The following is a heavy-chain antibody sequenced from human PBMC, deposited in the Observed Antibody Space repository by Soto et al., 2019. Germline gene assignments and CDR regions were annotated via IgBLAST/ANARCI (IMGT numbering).Heavy chain of an antibody. CDR1: GFTWRGYA. V-gene: IGHV3-23*01. J-gene: IGHJ6*04. CDR2: TSGSGGST. Sequence: PWGFMRLPCAASGFTWRGYARRRVLQAPVKRAEWVTATSGSGGSTYYADSVKGRFTISRDNANNTLYLQMNSLRAEDTAVYYCAKDRPYCTTGVCDLYYDYSGMAVWGKGTTVTVSS. CDR3: AKDRPYCTTGVCDLYYDYSGMAV. D-gene: IGHD2-8*01.